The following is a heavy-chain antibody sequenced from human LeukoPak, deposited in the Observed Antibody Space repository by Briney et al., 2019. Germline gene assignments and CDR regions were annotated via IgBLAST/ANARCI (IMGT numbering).Heavy chain of an antibody. CDR2: IYYSGST. CDR3: AREASGDYDCYYFDY. CDR1: GGSISSYY. Sequence: SETLSLTCTVSGGSISSYYWSWIRQPPGKGLEWIGYIYYSGSTNYNPSLKSRVTISVDTSKNQFSLKLSSVTAADTAVYYCAREASGDYDCYYFDYWGQGTLVTVSS. J-gene: IGHJ4*02. V-gene: IGHV4-59*01. D-gene: IGHD5-12*01.